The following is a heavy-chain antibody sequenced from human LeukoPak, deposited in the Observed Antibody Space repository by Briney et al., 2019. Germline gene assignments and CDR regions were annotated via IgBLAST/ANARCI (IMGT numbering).Heavy chain of an antibody. D-gene: IGHD2-2*01. Sequence: SETLSLTCTVSGGSISSYYWSWIRQPAGKGLEWIGRIYTSGSTNYNPSLKSRVTMSVDTSKNQFSLKLSSVTAADTAVHYCARERDIVVVPAAISYFDYWGQGTLVTVSS. J-gene: IGHJ4*02. V-gene: IGHV4-4*07. CDR3: ARERDIVVVPAAISYFDY. CDR1: GGSISSYY. CDR2: IYTSGST.